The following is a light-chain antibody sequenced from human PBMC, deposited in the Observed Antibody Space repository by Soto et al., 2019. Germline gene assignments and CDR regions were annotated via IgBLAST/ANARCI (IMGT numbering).Light chain of an antibody. CDR1: GSDVGGYRF. J-gene: IGLJ1*01. V-gene: IGLV2-14*03. CDR2: EVS. CDR3: GSYTSSVTYV. Sequence: QSVLTQPASVSGPPGQSITISCAGSGSDVGGYRFVSWYQQPPGKAPKLIIYEVSIRASGVSDRFSGSKSGNTATLTMSGLLTEDEAVYYCGSYTSSVTYVFGTGTKVTVL.